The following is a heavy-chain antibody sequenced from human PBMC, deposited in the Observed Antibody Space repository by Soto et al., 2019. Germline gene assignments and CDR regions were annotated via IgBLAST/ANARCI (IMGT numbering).Heavy chain of an antibody. CDR2: IIPILGIA. D-gene: IGHD2-15*01. Sequence: QVQLVQSGAEVKKPGSSVKVSCKASGGTFSSYTISWVRQVPGQGLEWMGRIIPILGIANYAQKFQGRVTITADKSTSTAYMELSSLRSEDTAVYYCASGDCSGGSCTYYYGMDVWGQGTTVTVSS. CDR1: GGTFSSYT. V-gene: IGHV1-69*02. J-gene: IGHJ6*02. CDR3: ASGDCSGGSCTYYYGMDV.